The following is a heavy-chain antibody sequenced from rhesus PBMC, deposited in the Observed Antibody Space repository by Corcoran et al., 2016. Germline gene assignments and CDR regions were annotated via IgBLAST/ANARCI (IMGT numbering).Heavy chain of an antibody. CDR2: IHGNSGST. J-gene: IGHJ4*01. Sequence: QLQLQESGPGLVKPSETLSLTCAVSGGSISSNYWSWIRQPPGKGLEWIGYIHGNSGSTNSNPALKNRVTISEYESKNKFSLKLISVTAADTAVYYCARDGYYYSGTYPLDYWGQGVLVTVSS. D-gene: IGHD3-16*01. V-gene: IGHV4-147*01. CDR3: ARDGYYYSGTYPLDY. CDR1: GGSISSNY.